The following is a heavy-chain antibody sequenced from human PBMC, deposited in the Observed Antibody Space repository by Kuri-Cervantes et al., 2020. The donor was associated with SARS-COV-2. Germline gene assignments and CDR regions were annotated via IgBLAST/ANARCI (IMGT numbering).Heavy chain of an antibody. V-gene: IGHV3-64*04. CDR1: GFTFSSYA. J-gene: IGHJ6*02. CDR3: ARDDGMYYDFWSGYPTSYYGMDV. D-gene: IGHD3-3*01. CDR2: ISSNGGST. Sequence: GGSLRLSCSASGFTFSSYAMHWVRQAPGKGLEYVSAISSNGGSTYYADSVKGRFTISRDNSKNTLYLQMNSLRAEDTAVYYCARDDGMYYDFWSGYPTSYYGMDVWGQGTTVTVSS.